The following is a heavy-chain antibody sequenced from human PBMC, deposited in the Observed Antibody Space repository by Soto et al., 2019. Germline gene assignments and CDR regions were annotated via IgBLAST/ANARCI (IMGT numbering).Heavy chain of an antibody. J-gene: IGHJ6*02. Sequence: ASVKVSCKASGYTFTGYYMHWVRQAPGQGLEWMGWINPNSGGTNYAQKFQGWVTMTRDTSISTAYMELSRLRSDDTAVYYCAREDYGSGIRYYGMDVWGQGTSVTVSS. CDR1: GYTFTGYY. D-gene: IGHD3-10*01. V-gene: IGHV1-2*04. CDR3: AREDYGSGIRYYGMDV. CDR2: INPNSGGT.